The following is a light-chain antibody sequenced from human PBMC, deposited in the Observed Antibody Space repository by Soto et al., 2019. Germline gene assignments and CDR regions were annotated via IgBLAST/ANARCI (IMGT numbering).Light chain of an antibody. CDR1: QSVSSN. V-gene: IGKV3-15*01. CDR3: QQSYSTPIP. CDR2: GAS. Sequence: EIVMTQSPATLSVSPGERAALSCRASQSVSSNLAWNQQKPGQAPRLLIYGASTRATGIPDRVSGSGYGTEFTLTPTSLPSDDFATYYCQQSYSTPIPFGQGTRLENK. J-gene: IGKJ5*01.